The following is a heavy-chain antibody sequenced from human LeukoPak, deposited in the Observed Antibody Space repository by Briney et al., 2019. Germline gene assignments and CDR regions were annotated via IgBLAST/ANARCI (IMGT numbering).Heavy chain of an antibody. CDR1: GFTFSNYA. D-gene: IGHD2-2*01. J-gene: IGHJ4*02. Sequence: GGSLRLSCAASGFTFSNYAMSWVRQAPGKGLEWVSGISGSGGSTYYADSVKGRFTISRDNSKNTLYLQMNSLRAEDTAVYYCAKAPSPDALNYFDYWGQGTLVTVSS. CDR3: AKAPSPDALNYFDY. V-gene: IGHV3-23*01. CDR2: ISGSGGST.